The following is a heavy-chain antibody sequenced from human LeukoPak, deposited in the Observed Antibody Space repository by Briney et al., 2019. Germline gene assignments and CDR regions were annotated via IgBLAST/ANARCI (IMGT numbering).Heavy chain of an antibody. Sequence: GESLQISCKGSGYRFTSYWIGWVRQMPGKGLEWMGIIYPGDSDTRYSPSFQGQVTISADKSISTAYLQWSSLKASDTAMYYCARASGRYFDWLLPYDYWGQGTLVTVSS. CDR3: ARASGRYFDWLLPYDY. CDR2: IYPGDSDT. CDR1: GYRFTSYW. V-gene: IGHV5-51*01. D-gene: IGHD3-9*01. J-gene: IGHJ4*02.